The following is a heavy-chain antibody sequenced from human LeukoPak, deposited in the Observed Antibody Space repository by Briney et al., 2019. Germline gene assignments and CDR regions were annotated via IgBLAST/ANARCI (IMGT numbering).Heavy chain of an antibody. CDR2: IYYSGST. V-gene: IGHV4-59*01. Sequence: SETLSLTCTVSGGSISSYYWSWIRQPPGKGLEWIGYIYYSGSTNYNPSLKSRVTISVDTSKNQFSLKLSSVTAADTAVYYCARVPPSKLVGNNWFDPWGQGTLVTVSS. CDR3: ARVPPSKLVGNNWFDP. J-gene: IGHJ5*02. CDR1: GGSISSYY. D-gene: IGHD6-6*01.